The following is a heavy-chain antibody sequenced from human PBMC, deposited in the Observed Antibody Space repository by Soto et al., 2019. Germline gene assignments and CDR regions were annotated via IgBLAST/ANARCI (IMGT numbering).Heavy chain of an antibody. Sequence: XERLSLPCTVSGGSISSYYWSWIRQPPGKGLEWIGYIYYSGSTNYNPSLKSRVTISVDTSKNQFSLKLSSVTAADTAVYYCARGPDYYDSSGYYLFDYWGQGTLVTVSS. D-gene: IGHD3-22*01. J-gene: IGHJ4*02. V-gene: IGHV4-59*01. CDR1: GGSISSYY. CDR2: IYYSGST. CDR3: ARGPDYYDSSGYYLFDY.